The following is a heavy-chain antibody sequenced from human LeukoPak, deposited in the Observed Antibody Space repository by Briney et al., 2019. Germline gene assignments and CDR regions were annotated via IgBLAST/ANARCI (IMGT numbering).Heavy chain of an antibody. V-gene: IGHV3-23*01. CDR1: GFTFSSYA. CDR3: AKDLDIVVVPAAIDY. D-gene: IGHD2-2*03. J-gene: IGHJ4*02. Sequence: GGSLRLSCAASGFTFSSYAMIWVRQAPGKGLEWVSAISGSGGSTYYADSVKGRFTISRDNSKNTLYLQMNSLRAEDTAVYYCAKDLDIVVVPAAIDYWGQGTLVTVSS. CDR2: ISGSGGST.